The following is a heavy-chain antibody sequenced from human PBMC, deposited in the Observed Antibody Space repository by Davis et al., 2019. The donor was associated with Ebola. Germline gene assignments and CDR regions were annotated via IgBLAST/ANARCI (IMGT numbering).Heavy chain of an antibody. CDR3: LRVAVAGTFGY. CDR1: GFTFSGSA. D-gene: IGHD6-19*01. J-gene: IGHJ4*02. V-gene: IGHV3-73*01. Sequence: GESLKISCAASGFTFSGSAMHWVRQAPGKGLEWVGRIRSKANSYATAYAASVKGRFTISRDDSKNTAYLQMNSLKTEDTAVYYCLRVAVAGTFGYWGQGTLVTVSS. CDR2: IRSKANSYAT.